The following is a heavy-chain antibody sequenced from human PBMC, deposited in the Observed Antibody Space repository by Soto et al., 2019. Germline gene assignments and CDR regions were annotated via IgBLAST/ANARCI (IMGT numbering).Heavy chain of an antibody. V-gene: IGHV3-53*01. D-gene: IGHD3-3*01. J-gene: IGHJ3*02. CDR3: TRERFLEWLVGVRFWAFDN. CDR1: GFTVSSNY. Sequence: PGGSLRLSCAASGFTVSSNYMNWVRQAPGKGLEWVSVIYSDDRKYYADSVKGRFTISRDNSKNTVYLQLNSLRAEDTAVYYCTRERFLEWLVGVRFWAFDNWGQGTMVTVSS. CDR2: IYSDDRK.